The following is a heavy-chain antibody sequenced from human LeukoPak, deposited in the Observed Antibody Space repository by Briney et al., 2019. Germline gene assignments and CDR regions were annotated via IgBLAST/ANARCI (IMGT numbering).Heavy chain of an antibody. V-gene: IGHV4-59*01. CDR1: GGSINGYF. Sequence: SETLSLTCTVSGGSINGYFWSWIRQPPGKGLEWLGHVYFSGSTKYNPSLESRVANLIDTSKKQSSLKLSSVTAADAAVYYCARGQTAAGEIWYFDYWGQGSLLTVAS. CDR3: ARGQTAAGEIWYFDY. CDR2: VYFSGST. J-gene: IGHJ4*02. D-gene: IGHD6-13*01.